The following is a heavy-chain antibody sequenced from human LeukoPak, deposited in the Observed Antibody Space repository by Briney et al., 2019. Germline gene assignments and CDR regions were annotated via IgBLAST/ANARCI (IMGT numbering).Heavy chain of an antibody. CDR1: GFTFSSYW. CDR3: ASGDSSGYYSILHLQH. J-gene: IGHJ1*01. D-gene: IGHD3-22*01. CDR2: IKQDESEK. Sequence: PGGSLRLSCAASGFTFSSYWMSWVRQAPGKGLEWVANIKQDESEKYYVDSVKGRFTISRDNAKNSLYLQMSSLRAEDTAVYYCASGDSSGYYSILHLQHWGQGALVTVSS. V-gene: IGHV3-7*01.